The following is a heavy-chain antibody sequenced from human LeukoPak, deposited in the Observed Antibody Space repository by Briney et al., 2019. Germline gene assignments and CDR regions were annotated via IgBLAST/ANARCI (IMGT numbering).Heavy chain of an antibody. Sequence: GESLKISCKGSGYNFATYWISWVRQMPGKGLEWMGRIDPSNSYTNYSPSFQGHVTISADKSTNTAYLQWRGLKASDNAIYYCARLGGYDSYWGQGTLVTVSS. CDR2: IDPSNSYT. CDR1: GYNFATYW. V-gene: IGHV5-10-1*01. D-gene: IGHD5-12*01. CDR3: ARLGGYDSY. J-gene: IGHJ4*02.